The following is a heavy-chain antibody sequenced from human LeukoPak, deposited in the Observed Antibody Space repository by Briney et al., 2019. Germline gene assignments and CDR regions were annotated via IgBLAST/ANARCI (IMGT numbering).Heavy chain of an antibody. Sequence: GGSLTLSCVASGFTFGGYTINWVRLAPGKGLEWVSSISSSLNMYFAESVKGRFTISRDSAGNSVSLQLNSLRVEDTAVYYCARHLDYYGSGSYEYWGQGTLVTVSS. CDR1: GFTFGGYT. CDR2: ISSSLNM. CDR3: ARHLDYYGSGSYEY. D-gene: IGHD3-10*01. V-gene: IGHV3-21*04. J-gene: IGHJ4*02.